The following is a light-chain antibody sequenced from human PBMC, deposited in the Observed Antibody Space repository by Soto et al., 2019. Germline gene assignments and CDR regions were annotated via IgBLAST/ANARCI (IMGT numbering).Light chain of an antibody. CDR1: SSNIGSNY. Sequence: QSVLTQPPSAYGTPGQRVTTSCSGSSSNIGSNYVYWYQQLPGTAPKLLIYRNNQRPSGVPDRFSGSKSGTSASLAISGLRSEDEADYYCAAWDDSLSGLVFGGGTKLTVL. CDR3: AAWDDSLSGLV. J-gene: IGLJ2*01. V-gene: IGLV1-47*01. CDR2: RNN.